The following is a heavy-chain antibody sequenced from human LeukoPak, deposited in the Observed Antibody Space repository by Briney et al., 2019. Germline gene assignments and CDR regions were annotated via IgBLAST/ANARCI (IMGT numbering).Heavy chain of an antibody. CDR3: VRPRGFFGVVIFDY. J-gene: IGHJ4*02. V-gene: IGHV4-34*01. CDR2: INHSGST. CDR1: GGSFSGYY. D-gene: IGHD3-3*01. Sequence: SETLSLTCAVYGGSFSGYYWSWIRQPPGKGLEWIGEINHSGSTNYNPSLKSRVTISVDTSKNQFSLKLSSVTAADTAVYYCVRPRGFFGVVIFDYWGQGTLVTVSS.